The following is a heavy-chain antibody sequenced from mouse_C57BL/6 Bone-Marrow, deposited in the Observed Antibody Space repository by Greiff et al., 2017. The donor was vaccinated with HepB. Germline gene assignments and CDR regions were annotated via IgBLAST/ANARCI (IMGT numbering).Heavy chain of an antibody. CDR2: IYPGDGDT. CDR1: GYAFSSYW. J-gene: IGHJ2*01. D-gene: IGHD2-1*01. V-gene: IGHV1-80*01. Sequence: QVQLQQSGAELVKPGASVKISCKASGYAFSSYWMNWVKQRPGKGLEWIGQIYPGDGDTNYNGKFKGKATLTADKSSSTAYMQLSSLTSEDSAVYFCASPLYGNYYFDYWGQGTTLTVSS. CDR3: ASPLYGNYYFDY.